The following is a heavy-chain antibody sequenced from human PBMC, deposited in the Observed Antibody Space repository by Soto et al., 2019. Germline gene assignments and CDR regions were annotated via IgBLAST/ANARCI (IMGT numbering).Heavy chain of an antibody. D-gene: IGHD5-12*01. CDR2: ISGSGGST. Sequence: TGGSLRLSCAASGFTFSSYAMSWVRQAPGKGLEWVSAISGSGGSTYYADSVKGRFTISRDNSKNTLYLQMNSLRAEDTAVYYCARGSRYSGYLSYYYYYMDVWGKGTTVTVSS. J-gene: IGHJ6*03. CDR3: ARGSRYSGYLSYYYYYMDV. V-gene: IGHV3-23*01. CDR1: GFTFSSYA.